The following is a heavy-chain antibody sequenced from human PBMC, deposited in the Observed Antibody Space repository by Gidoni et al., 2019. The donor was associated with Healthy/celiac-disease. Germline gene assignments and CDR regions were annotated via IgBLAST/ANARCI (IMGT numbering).Heavy chain of an antibody. CDR3: AGAADYYDSSGLGVDY. J-gene: IGHJ4*02. D-gene: IGHD3-22*01. CDR2: IYYSGST. CDR1: AGSISSGGYY. V-gene: IGHV4-31*03. Sequence: QVQLQESGPGLVKPSQTLSLTCPVSAGSISSGGYYWSWIRQHPGKGLEWIGYIYYSGSTYYNPSLKSRVTISVDTSKNQFSLKLSSVTAADTAVYYCAGAADYYDSSGLGVDYWGQGTLVTVSS.